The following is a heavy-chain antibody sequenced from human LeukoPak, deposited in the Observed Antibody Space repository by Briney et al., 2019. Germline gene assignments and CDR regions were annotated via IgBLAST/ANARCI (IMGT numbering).Heavy chain of an antibody. D-gene: IGHD3-10*01. J-gene: IGHJ4*02. CDR1: GFTFSSYE. V-gene: IGHV3-48*03. CDR3: ARIGNYYGSGSYYKSFDY. CDR2: ISSSGSTI. Sequence: GGSLRLSCAASGFTFSSYEMNWVRQAPGKGLEWVSYISSSGSTIYYADSVKGRFTISRDNAKNSLYLQMNSLRAEDTALYYCARIGNYYGSGSYYKSFDYWGQGTLVTVSS.